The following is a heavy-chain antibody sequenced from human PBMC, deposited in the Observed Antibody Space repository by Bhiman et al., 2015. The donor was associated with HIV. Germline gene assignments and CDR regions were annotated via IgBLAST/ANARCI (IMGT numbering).Heavy chain of an antibody. CDR3: AKVGALGYSSSWGYDAFDI. J-gene: IGHJ3*02. V-gene: IGHV3-23*01. D-gene: IGHD6-13*01. CDR1: GFTFSSYA. Sequence: EVQLLESGGGLVQPGGSLRLSCAASGFTFSSYAMSWVRQAPGKGLEWVSVISGSGGSTYYADSVKGRFTISRDNSKNTPYLQMKSLRAEDTAVYYCAKVGALGYSSSWGYDAFDIWGQGTMVTVSS. CDR2: ISGSGGST.